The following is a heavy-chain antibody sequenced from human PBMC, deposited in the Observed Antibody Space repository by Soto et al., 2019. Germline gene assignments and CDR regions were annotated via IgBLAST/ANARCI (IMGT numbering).Heavy chain of an antibody. D-gene: IGHD6-19*01. Sequence: QVQLVQSGAEVKKPGASVKVSCKASGYTFTSYAMHWVRQAPGQRLEWMGWINAGNGNTKYSQKFQGRVTITRDTSASTAYMELGSLRSEDTAVYYCARSDSSGWFAAFDIWGQGTMVTVSS. CDR2: INAGNGNT. J-gene: IGHJ3*02. CDR1: GYTFTSYA. CDR3: ARSDSSGWFAAFDI. V-gene: IGHV1-3*01.